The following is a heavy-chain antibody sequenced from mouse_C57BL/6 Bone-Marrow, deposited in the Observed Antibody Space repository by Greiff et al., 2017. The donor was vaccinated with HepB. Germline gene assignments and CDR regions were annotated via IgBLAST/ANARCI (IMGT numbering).Heavy chain of an antibody. D-gene: IGHD1-1*01. V-gene: IGHV1-64*01. CDR1: GYTFTSYW. Sequence: VQLQESGAELVKPGASVKLSCKASGYTFTSYWMHWVKQRPGQGLEWIGMIHPNSGSTNYNEKFKSKATLTVDKSSSQAYMQLSSLTSEDSAVYYCVSSPYWYFDVWGTGTTVTVSS. CDR3: VSSPYWYFDV. CDR2: IHPNSGST. J-gene: IGHJ1*03.